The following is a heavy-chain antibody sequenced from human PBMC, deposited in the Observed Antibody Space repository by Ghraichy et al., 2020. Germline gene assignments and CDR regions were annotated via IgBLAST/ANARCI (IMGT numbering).Heavy chain of an antibody. CDR3: AKERARRTRIWFGELLGY. Sequence: GGSLRLSCAASGFTFSSYGMHWVRQAPGKGLEWVAVISYDGSNKYYADSVKGRFTISRDNSKNTLYLQMNSLRAEDTAVYYCAKERARRTRIWFGELLGYWGQGTLVTVSS. CDR2: ISYDGSNK. CDR1: GFTFSSYG. D-gene: IGHD3-10*01. V-gene: IGHV3-30*18. J-gene: IGHJ4*02.